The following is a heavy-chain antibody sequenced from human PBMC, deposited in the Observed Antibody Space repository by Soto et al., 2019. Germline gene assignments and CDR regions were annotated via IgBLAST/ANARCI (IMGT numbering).Heavy chain of an antibody. V-gene: IGHV3-23*01. CDR3: AKALGYYYGMDV. D-gene: IGHD7-27*01. J-gene: IGHJ6*02. CDR1: GFTFSSYA. Sequence: EVQLLESGGGLVQPGGSLRLSCAASGFTFSSYAMSWVHQAPGKGLEWVSAISGSGGSTYYADSVKGRFTISRDNSKNTLYLQMNSLRAEDTAVYYCAKALGYYYGMDVWGQGTTVTVSS. CDR2: ISGSGGST.